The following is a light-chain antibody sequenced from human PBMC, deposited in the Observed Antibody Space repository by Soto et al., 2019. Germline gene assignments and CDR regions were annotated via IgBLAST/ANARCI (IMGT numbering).Light chain of an antibody. CDR2: GAS. CDR3: QQYGSSPLT. J-gene: IGKJ4*01. V-gene: IGKV3-20*01. Sequence: DIVVTQSPATLSVSPGQGATLSCRASQSVSSSYLAWYQQKPGQAPRLLIYGASSRATGIPDRFSGSGSGTDFTLTISRLEPEDFAVYYCQQYGSSPLTFGGGTKVDIK. CDR1: QSVSSSY.